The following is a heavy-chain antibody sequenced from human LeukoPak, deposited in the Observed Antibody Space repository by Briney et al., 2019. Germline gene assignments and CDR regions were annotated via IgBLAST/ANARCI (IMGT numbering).Heavy chain of an antibody. Sequence: SETLSLTCTVPGGSISSYYWSWIRQPPGKGLEWIGSIYYSGSTYYNPSLKSRVTISVDTSKNQFSLKLSSVTAAGTAVYYCARRLSGSYYEELNWFDPWGQGTLVTVSS. J-gene: IGHJ5*02. CDR1: GGSISSYY. CDR2: IYYSGST. CDR3: ARRLSGSYYEELNWFDP. V-gene: IGHV4-59*05. D-gene: IGHD1-26*01.